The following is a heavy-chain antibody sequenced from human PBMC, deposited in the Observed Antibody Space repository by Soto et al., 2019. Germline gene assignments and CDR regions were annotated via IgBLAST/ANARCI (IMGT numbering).Heavy chain of an antibody. CDR3: ASSLWFGESRKRDFDY. J-gene: IGHJ4*02. CDR1: GFTFSSYA. D-gene: IGHD3-10*01. V-gene: IGHV3-23*01. Sequence: GGSLRLSCAASGFTFSSYAMSWVRQAPGKGLEWVSAISGSGGSTYYADSVKGRFTISRDNSKNTLYLQMNSLRAEDTAVYYCASSLWFGESRKRDFDYWGQGTLVTVSS. CDR2: ISGSGGST.